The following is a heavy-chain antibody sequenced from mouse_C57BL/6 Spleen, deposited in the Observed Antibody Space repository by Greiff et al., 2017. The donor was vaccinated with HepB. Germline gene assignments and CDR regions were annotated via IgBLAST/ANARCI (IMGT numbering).Heavy chain of an antibody. V-gene: IGHV7-3*01. CDR1: GFTFTDYY. CDR2: IRNKANGYTT. J-gene: IGHJ2*01. D-gene: IGHD3-3*01. Sequence: DVKLVESGGGLVQPGGSLSLSCAASGFTFTDYYMSWVRQPPGKALEWLGFIRNKANGYTTEYSASVKGRFTISRDNSQSILYLQMNALRAEDSATYYCARYGAGFDDWGQGTTLTVSS. CDR3: ARYGAGFDD.